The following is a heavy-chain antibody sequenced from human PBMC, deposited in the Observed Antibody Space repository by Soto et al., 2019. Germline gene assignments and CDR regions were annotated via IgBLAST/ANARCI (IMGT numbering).Heavy chain of an antibody. CDR3: AKGRPSLGGTGRGAMDV. J-gene: IGHJ6*02. CDR1: GFTFSRFA. D-gene: IGHD3-16*01. V-gene: IGHV3-23*01. CDR2: ITGDGRNT. Sequence: EVQLLESGGGLVQPGESLRLSCEASGFTFSRFAMSWVRQAPGKGLEWVSGITGDGRNTYYANSMEGRFTVSRDNAKDTMYLQMNSLRADDTAVYYCAKGRPSLGGTGRGAMDVWGQGTTLTVSS.